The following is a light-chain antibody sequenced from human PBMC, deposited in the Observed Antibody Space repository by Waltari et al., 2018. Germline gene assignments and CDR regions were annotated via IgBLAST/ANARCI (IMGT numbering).Light chain of an antibody. J-gene: IGLJ3*02. CDR2: ANT. V-gene: IGLV1-40*01. Sequence: QSVLTQPPSVSGAPGQGVTFACTGSKFTFGPLHDAHRYRQLPGMAPKLLTYANTHRPSGVPDRFTGSISGNSAYLAITGLQAEDEADYHCQSYDSRLNGAWVFGGGTKLTVL. CDR3: QSYDSRLNGAWV. CDR1: KFTFGPLHD.